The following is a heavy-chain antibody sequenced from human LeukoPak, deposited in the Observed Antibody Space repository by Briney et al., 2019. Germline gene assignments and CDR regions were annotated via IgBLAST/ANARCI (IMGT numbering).Heavy chain of an antibody. D-gene: IGHD6-13*01. Sequence: KPSETLSLTCAVYGGSFSNYYWSWIRQPPGKGLEWIGEINHSGSTNCNPSLKSRVTISVDTSKNQFSLKLNSVTAADTAVYYCARLDDRAARIAVGRSSTWSSRRGFDYWGQGTLVTVSS. CDR2: INHSGST. CDR1: GGSFSNYY. J-gene: IGHJ4*02. CDR3: ARLDDRAARIAVGRSSTWSSRRGFDY. V-gene: IGHV4-34*01.